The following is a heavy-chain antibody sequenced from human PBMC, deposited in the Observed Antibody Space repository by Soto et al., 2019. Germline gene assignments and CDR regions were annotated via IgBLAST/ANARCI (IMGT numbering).Heavy chain of an antibody. Sequence: QVQLVESGGGLVQPGGSLRLSCAASGFTFSDYYMSWIRQAPGKGLEWVSYISYSIYYADSVKGRFTLSRDNAKNSLYLQMNSLRAEDTAVYYCARRIQGSSSHGFDIWGQGTMVTVSS. V-gene: IGHV3-11*01. CDR3: ARRIQGSSSHGFDI. J-gene: IGHJ3*02. D-gene: IGHD6-13*01. CDR1: GFTFSDYY. CDR2: ISYSI.